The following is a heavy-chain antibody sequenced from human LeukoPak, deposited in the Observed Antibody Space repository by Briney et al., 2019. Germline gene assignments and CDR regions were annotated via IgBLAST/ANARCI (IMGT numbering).Heavy chain of an antibody. CDR1: GFTFSSYS. Sequence: GRSLRLSCAASGFTFSSYSMNWVRQAPGKGLEWVSYISSSSSTIYYADSVKGRFTISRDNAKNSLYLQMNSLRDEDTAVYYCAVVVPAAINLPFDYWGQGTLVTVSS. D-gene: IGHD2-2*01. J-gene: IGHJ4*02. CDR3: AVVVPAAINLPFDY. CDR2: ISSSSSTI. V-gene: IGHV3-48*02.